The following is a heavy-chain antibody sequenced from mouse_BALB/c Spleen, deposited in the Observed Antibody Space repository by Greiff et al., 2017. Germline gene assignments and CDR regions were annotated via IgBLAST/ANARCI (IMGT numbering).Heavy chain of an antibody. D-gene: IGHD5-1*01. CDR3: ARSKVPDYAMDY. CDR1: GYTFTSYW. CDR2: INPSTGYT. V-gene: IGHV1-7*01. Sequence: QVQLKESGAELAKPGASVKMSCKASGYTFTSYWMHWVKQRPGQGLEWIGYINPSTGYTEYNQKFKDKATLTADKSSSTAYMQLSSLTSEDSAVYYCARSKVPDYAMDYWGQGTSVTVSS. J-gene: IGHJ4*01.